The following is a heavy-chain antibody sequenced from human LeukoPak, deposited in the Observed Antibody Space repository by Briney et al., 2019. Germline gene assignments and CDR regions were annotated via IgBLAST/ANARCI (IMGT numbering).Heavy chain of an antibody. CDR2: ISGSGGST. Sequence: GGSLRLSCAASGFTFSSYAMSWVRQAPGKGLEWVSAISGSGGSTYYADSVKGRFTISRDNSKNTLYLQMNSLRAEDTAVYYCAKDKSGKYDFWSGYYGYWGQGTLVTVSS. CDR1: GFTFSSYA. D-gene: IGHD3-3*01. J-gene: IGHJ4*02. V-gene: IGHV3-23*01. CDR3: AKDKSGKYDFWSGYYGY.